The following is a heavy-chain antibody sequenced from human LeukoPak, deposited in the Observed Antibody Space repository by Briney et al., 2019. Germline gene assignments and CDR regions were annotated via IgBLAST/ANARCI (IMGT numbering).Heavy chain of an antibody. CDR2: TYYRSTWYN. CDR3: ARRLTQYDCFDP. J-gene: IGHJ5*02. D-gene: IGHD2-2*01. V-gene: IGHV6-1*01. CDR1: GDSVSSNSVT. Sequence: SQTPSLTCAISGDSVSSNSVTWNWIRQSPSRGLEWLGRTYYRSTWYNDYAVSVRGRITVNPDTSKNQFSLHLNSVTPEDTAVYYCARRLTQYDCFDPWGQGILVTVSS.